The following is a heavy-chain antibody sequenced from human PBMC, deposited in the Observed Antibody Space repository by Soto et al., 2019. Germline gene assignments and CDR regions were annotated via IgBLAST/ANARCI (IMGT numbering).Heavy chain of an antibody. CDR2: ISSSGSTI. D-gene: IGHD1-20*01. J-gene: IGHJ6*02. Sequence: QVQLVESGGGLVKPGGSLRLSCAASGFTFSDYYMSWIRQDRGKGLEWVSYISSSGSTIYYADSVKGRFTISRDNAKNSLYLQMYSLRAEDTAVYYCARVNWNEDYYYGMDVWGQGTTVTVSS. CDR3: ARVNWNEDYYYGMDV. CDR1: GFTFSDYY. V-gene: IGHV3-11*01.